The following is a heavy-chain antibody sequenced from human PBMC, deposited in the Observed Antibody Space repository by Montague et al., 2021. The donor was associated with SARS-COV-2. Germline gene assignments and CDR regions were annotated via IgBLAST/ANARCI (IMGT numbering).Heavy chain of an antibody. V-gene: IGHV3-23*01. CDR3: AREGLATVTLDAFDI. CDR2: ISASGDST. CDR1: GFSFSSYA. D-gene: IGHD4-17*01. Sequence: SLRLSCAASGFSFSSYAMSWIRQAPGKGLEWVSTISASGDSTYYADSVKGRFTISRDNSKNTLYLQMNSLRAEDTAVYYCAREGLATVTLDAFDIWGQGTMVTVSS. J-gene: IGHJ3*02.